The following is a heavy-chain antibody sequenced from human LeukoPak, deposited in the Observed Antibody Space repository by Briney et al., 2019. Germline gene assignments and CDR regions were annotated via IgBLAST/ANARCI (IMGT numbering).Heavy chain of an antibody. CDR3: ARGLTDYYAVDP. Sequence: PSETLSLTCTVSGGSISSYYWSWIRQPPGKGLEWIGYIYYSGSTNYNPSLKSRVTISVDTSKNQFSLKLSSVTAADTAVYYCARGLTDYYAVDPWGQGTLVTVSS. D-gene: IGHD3-10*01. CDR2: IYYSGST. V-gene: IGHV4-59*01. J-gene: IGHJ5*02. CDR1: GGSISSYY.